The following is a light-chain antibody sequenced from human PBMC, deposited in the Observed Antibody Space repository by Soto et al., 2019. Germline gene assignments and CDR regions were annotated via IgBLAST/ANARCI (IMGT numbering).Light chain of an antibody. Sequence: ELVLTQSPGPLPFPPGEIATLSCRASQSVSSSYLAWYQQKPGQAPRLLIYGASSMATGIPDRFSGSGSGTDFTLTISRLEPEDFAVYYCQQYDSSPLTVGGGTKVEIK. CDR1: QSVSSSY. V-gene: IGKV3-20*01. CDR2: GAS. J-gene: IGKJ4*01. CDR3: QQYDSSPLT.